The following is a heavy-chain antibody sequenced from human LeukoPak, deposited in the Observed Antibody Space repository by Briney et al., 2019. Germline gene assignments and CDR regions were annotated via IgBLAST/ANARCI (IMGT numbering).Heavy chain of an antibody. CDR1: GFTFSSYW. V-gene: IGHV3-7*05. CDR2: INQDGSEK. D-gene: IGHD1-1*01. J-gene: IGHJ4*02. Sequence: GGSLRLSCAASGFTFSSYWMSWVRQAPGKGLEWVANINQDGSEKDYVDSVKGRVSISRDNAKNSLYLQMNSLRAEDTAVYYCARVGDWNDLVYWGQGTLVTVSS. CDR3: ARVGDWNDLVY.